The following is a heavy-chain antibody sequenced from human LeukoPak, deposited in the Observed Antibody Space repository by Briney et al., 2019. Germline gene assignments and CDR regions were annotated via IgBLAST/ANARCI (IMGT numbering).Heavy chain of an antibody. Sequence: SETLSLTCAVSSGSISSSSYYWGWIRQPPGKGLEWIGSIYYSGSTYYNPSLKSRVTLSVDTSKNQFSLKLRSVTAADTAVYHCARQERGYDGSGHRAFDIWGQGTMVTISS. CDR3: ARQERGYDGSGHRAFDI. D-gene: IGHD3-22*01. CDR2: IYYSGST. J-gene: IGHJ3*02. V-gene: IGHV4-39*01. CDR1: SGSISSSSYY.